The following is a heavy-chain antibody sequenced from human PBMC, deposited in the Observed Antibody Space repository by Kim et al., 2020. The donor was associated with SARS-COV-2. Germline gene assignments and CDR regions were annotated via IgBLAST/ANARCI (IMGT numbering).Heavy chain of an antibody. CDR1: GFTLDNYA. D-gene: IGHD3-10*01. J-gene: IGHJ5*02. CDR2: IYSGGRTI. Sequence: GGSLRLSCAVSGFTLDNYAMSWVRQAPGKGLEWVSVIYSGGRTIYYAASVKGRFTISRDNSKNTLYLQMNDLRVDDTAVYYCAKDYYGSGRTFDPWGQGTLVTDSS. V-gene: IGHV3-23*03. CDR3: AKDYYGSGRTFDP.